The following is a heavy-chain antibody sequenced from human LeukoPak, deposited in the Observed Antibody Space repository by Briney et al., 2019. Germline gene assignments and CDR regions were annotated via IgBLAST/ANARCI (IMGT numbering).Heavy chain of an antibody. D-gene: IGHD3-9*01. CDR1: GYTFTSYG. CDR3: ARVSGYYDILTGYYY. CDR2: ISAYNGNT. V-gene: IGHV1-18*01. J-gene: IGHJ4*02. Sequence: ASVKVSCKASGYTFTSYGISWVRQAPGQGLEWMGWISAYNGNTNYAQKLQGRVTMTTDTSTSTAYMELRSLRSDGTAVYYCARVSGYYDILTGYYYWGQGPLVTVSS.